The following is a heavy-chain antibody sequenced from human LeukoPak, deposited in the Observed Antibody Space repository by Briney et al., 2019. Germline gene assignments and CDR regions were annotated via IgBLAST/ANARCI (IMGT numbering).Heavy chain of an antibody. D-gene: IGHD7-27*01. Sequence: SETLSLTCTVSGGSISSYYWSWIRQPPGKGLEWIGYIYYSGSTNYNPSLKSRVTISVDTSKNQFSLKLSSVTAADTAVYYCARDRFWGLDYWGQGTLVTVSS. CDR2: IYYSGST. CDR3: ARDRFWGLDY. CDR1: GGSISSYY. J-gene: IGHJ4*02. V-gene: IGHV4-59*01.